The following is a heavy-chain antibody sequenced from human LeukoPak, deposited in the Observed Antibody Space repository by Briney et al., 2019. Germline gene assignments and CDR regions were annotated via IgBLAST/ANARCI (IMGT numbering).Heavy chain of an antibody. J-gene: IGHJ4*02. CDR1: GGSFSGYY. V-gene: IGHV4-34*01. CDR3: ARATDVEMATSFDY. CDR2: INHSGST. Sequence: SETLSLTCAVYGGSFSGYYWSWIRQPPGKGLEWIGEINHSGSTNYNPSLKSRVTISVDTSKNQFSLKLSSVTAADTAVYYCARATDVEMATSFDYWGQGTLVTVSS. D-gene: IGHD5-24*01.